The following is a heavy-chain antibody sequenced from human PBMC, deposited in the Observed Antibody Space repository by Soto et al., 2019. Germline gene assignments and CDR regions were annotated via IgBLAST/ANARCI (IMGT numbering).Heavy chain of an antibody. V-gene: IGHV1-2*02. J-gene: IGHJ6*02. CDR2: INPETGGT. CDR1: GYTFTGYY. Sequence: ASVKVSCKASGYTFTGYYVHWVREAPGQGLEWMGWINPETGGTSYAQKFQGRVTLSRGTSINTAYLELSRLRFDDAAVYFCARERYQVISDGMDVWGQGTTVTVYS. D-gene: IGHD2-2*01. CDR3: ARERYQVISDGMDV.